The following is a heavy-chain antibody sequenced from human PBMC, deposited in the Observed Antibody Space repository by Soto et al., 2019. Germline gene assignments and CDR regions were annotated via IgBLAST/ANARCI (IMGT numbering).Heavy chain of an antibody. V-gene: IGHV3-74*01. D-gene: IGHD4-17*01. Sequence: SLILSCAASGFNFSIYWMHWVRQAPGKGLVWVSRINSDGSATYYADSVKGRFTISRDNAKNTLYLQMHSLRAEDTAVYYCVRGGAYGDYSLDYWGQGTPVTVSS. J-gene: IGHJ4*02. CDR1: GFNFSIYW. CDR3: VRGGAYGDYSLDY. CDR2: INSDGSAT.